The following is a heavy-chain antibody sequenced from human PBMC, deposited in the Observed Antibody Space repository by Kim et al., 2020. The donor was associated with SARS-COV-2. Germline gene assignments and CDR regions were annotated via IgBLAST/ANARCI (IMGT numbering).Heavy chain of an antibody. D-gene: IGHD2-15*01. CDR2: IWYDGSNK. Sequence: GGSLRLSCAASGFTFSSYGMHWVRQAPGKGLEWVAVIWYDGSNKYYADSVKGRFTISRDNSKNTLYLQMNSLRAEDTAVYYCAKDRQDGGNVYYFDYWGQGTLVTVSS. CDR3: AKDRQDGGNVYYFDY. CDR1: GFTFSSYG. V-gene: IGHV3-33*06. J-gene: IGHJ4*02.